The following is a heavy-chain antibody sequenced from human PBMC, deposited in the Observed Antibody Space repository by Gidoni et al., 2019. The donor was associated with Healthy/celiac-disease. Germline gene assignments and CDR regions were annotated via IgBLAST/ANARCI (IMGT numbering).Heavy chain of an antibody. CDR3: ARISKGAVAGSNDAFDI. D-gene: IGHD6-19*01. CDR2: IDWDDDK. Sequence: QVTLRESGPALVKPTQTLTLTCTFSGFSLSTSGMCVSWIRQPPGKALEWLALIDWDDDKYYSTSLKTRLTISKDTSKNQVVLTMTNMDPVDTATYYCARISKGAVAGSNDAFDIWGQGTMVTVSS. V-gene: IGHV2-70*01. CDR1: GFSLSTSGMC. J-gene: IGHJ3*02.